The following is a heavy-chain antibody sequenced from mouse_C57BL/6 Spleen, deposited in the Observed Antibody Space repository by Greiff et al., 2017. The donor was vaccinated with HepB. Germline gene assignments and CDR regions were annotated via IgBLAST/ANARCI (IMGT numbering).Heavy chain of an antibody. CDR2: IYPGDGDT. Sequence: VQLQQSGAELVKPGASVKISCKASGYAFSSYWMNWVKRRPGKGLEWIGQIYPGDGDTNYNGKFKGKATLTADKSSSTAYMQLSSLTSEDSAVYFCARSGGDYAMDYWGQGTSVTVSS. J-gene: IGHJ4*01. V-gene: IGHV1-80*01. CDR1: GYAFSSYW. CDR3: ARSGGDYAMDY. D-gene: IGHD3-1*01.